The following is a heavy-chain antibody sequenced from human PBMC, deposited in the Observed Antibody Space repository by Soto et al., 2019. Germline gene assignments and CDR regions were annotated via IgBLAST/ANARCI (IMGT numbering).Heavy chain of an antibody. CDR1: GGSISGRC. J-gene: IGHJ5*02. CDR3: AKSHYDSSGYYIIDH. CDR2: FCYTWST. Sequence: SETLSHTCTVSGGSISGRCWSWVRQSPGKGLEWIGYFCYTWSTNYNPSLKSRVTISVDRSKTQCSLKLTSVTAADTAVYYCAKSHYDSSGYYIIDHWGQGTLVTVSS. D-gene: IGHD3-22*01. V-gene: IGHV4-59*01.